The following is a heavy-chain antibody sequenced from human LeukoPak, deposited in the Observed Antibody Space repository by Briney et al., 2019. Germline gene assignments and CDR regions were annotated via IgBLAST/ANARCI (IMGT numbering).Heavy chain of an antibody. CDR2: IRYDGSNK. Sequence: GGSLRLSCVASGFIFKKYWMTWVRQAPGKGLEWVAFIRYDGSNKYYADSVKGPFTISRDNSKNTLYLLMNSLRAEDTAVYYCAKDLAPDYDFWSGPFDYWGQGTLVTVSS. J-gene: IGHJ4*02. CDR1: GFIFKKYW. CDR3: AKDLAPDYDFWSGPFDY. D-gene: IGHD3-3*01. V-gene: IGHV3-30*02.